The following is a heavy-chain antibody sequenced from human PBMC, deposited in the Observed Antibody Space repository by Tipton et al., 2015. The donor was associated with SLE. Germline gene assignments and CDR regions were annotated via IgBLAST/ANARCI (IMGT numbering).Heavy chain of an antibody. CDR3: ARVDSAWYLEY. CDR1: GGSISSGDYY. V-gene: IGHV4-30-4*01. J-gene: IGHJ4*02. Sequence: TLSLTCTVSGGSISSGDYYWSWIRQPPGKGLEWIGYIYYSGITHYNPSLKSRLSISVDTSKNQFSLKLSSVTAADTAVYYCARVDSAWYLEYWGQGTLVTVSS. D-gene: IGHD6-19*01. CDR2: IYYSGIT.